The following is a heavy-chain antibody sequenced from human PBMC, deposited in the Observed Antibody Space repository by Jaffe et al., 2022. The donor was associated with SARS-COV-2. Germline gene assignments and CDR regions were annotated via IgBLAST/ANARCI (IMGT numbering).Heavy chain of an antibody. D-gene: IGHD5-18*01. CDR2: ISGSGGAT. V-gene: IGHV3-23*01. J-gene: IGHJ4*02. CDR1: GITFSNYA. CDR3: AKTGAETQYSTFDY. Sequence: EVQLLESGGGLVQPGGSLRLSCVASGITFSNYAMGWVRQAPGKGLEWVSTISGSGGATYYADSVKGRFSISRDRSQNTLYLQMNSLRAEDTAVYYCAKTGAETQYSTFDYWGQGTLVTVSS.